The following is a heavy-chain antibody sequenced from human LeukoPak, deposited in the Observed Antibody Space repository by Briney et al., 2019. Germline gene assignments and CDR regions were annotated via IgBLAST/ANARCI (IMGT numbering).Heavy chain of an antibody. CDR3: ARPSKAYGDYDY. Sequence: GGSLRLSCAASGFTFSTYAMNWVRQAPGKGLEWVSAIGAGGGGTFYADSVKGRFPISRDNSKNTLYMQMNSLRAEDTAVYYCARPSKAYGDYDYWGQGTLVTVSS. CDR2: IGAGGGGT. D-gene: IGHD4-17*01. V-gene: IGHV3-23*01. CDR1: GFTFSTYA. J-gene: IGHJ4*02.